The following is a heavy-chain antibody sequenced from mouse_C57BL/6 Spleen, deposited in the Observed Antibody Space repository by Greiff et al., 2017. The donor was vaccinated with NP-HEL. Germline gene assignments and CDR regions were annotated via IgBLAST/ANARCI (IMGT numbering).Heavy chain of an antibody. Sequence: VQRVESGPGLVQPSQSLSITCTVSGFSLTSYGVHWVRQSPGKGLEWLGVIWSGGSTDYSAAFISRLSIRKDNSKSQVFFKMNSLQADDTAIYYCARNSAVVDTFDYWGQGTTLTVSS. D-gene: IGHD1-1*01. CDR3: ARNSAVVDTFDY. V-gene: IGHV2-2*01. CDR1: GFSLTSYG. CDR2: IWSGGST. J-gene: IGHJ2*01.